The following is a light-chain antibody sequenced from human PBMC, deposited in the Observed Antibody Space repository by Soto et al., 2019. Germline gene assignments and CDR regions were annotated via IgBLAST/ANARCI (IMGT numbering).Light chain of an antibody. Sequence: QSALTQPASVSGSPGQSITISCTGTNSDVGSYNLVSWYQQHPGKAPKLIVYEVSKRPSGVSNRFSGSKSGNTASLTISGLQAEDEADYYCCSYGGSSFYVFRTGTKLTVL. CDR2: EVS. CDR1: NSDVGSYNL. J-gene: IGLJ1*01. CDR3: CSYGGSSFYV. V-gene: IGLV2-23*02.